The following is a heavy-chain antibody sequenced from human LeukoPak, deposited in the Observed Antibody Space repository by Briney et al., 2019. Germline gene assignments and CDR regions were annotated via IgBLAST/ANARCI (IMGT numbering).Heavy chain of an antibody. J-gene: IGHJ4*02. CDR1: GFTFKSYA. CDR3: ARDQEAGSFDY. Sequence: GGSLRLSCSASGFTFKSYAMHWVRQAPGKGLEYVSSINTNGANTYYADSVKGRFTISRDNSKNTLYLQMNSLRAEDTAVYYCARDQEAGSFDYWGQGTLVTVSS. CDR2: INTNGANT. D-gene: IGHD6-19*01. V-gene: IGHV3-64*04.